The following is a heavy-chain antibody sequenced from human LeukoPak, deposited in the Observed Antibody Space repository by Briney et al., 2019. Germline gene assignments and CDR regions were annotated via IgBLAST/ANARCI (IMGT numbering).Heavy chain of an antibody. CDR3: ARDQVFGVFPFDY. J-gene: IGHJ4*02. D-gene: IGHD3-3*01. Sequence: SVKVSCKASGGTFSSYAISWVRQAPGQGLEWMGGIIPIFGTANYAQKFQGRVTITADKSTSTAYMELSSLRSDDTAVYYCARDQVFGVFPFDYWGQGTLVTVSS. CDR1: GGTFSSYA. CDR2: IIPIFGTA. V-gene: IGHV1-69*06.